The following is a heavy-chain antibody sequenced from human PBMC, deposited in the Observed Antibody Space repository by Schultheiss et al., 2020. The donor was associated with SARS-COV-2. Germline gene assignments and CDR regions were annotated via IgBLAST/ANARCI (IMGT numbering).Heavy chain of an antibody. CDR3: ARLTVTTGADP. CDR1: GGSISSGGYY. CDR2: IYYSGST. D-gene: IGHD4-17*01. Sequence: SETLSLTCTVSGGSISSGGYYWSWIRQPPGKGLEWIGSIYYSGSTNYNPSLKSRVTISVDTSKNQFYLKLSSVTAADTAVYYCARLTVTTGADPWGQGTLVTVSS. J-gene: IGHJ5*02. V-gene: IGHV4-61*08.